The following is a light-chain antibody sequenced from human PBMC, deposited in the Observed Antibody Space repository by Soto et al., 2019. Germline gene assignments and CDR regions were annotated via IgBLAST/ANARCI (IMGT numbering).Light chain of an antibody. V-gene: IGLV1-51*01. CDR2: DNN. CDR1: SSNIGNNF. J-gene: IGLJ2*01. CDR3: ETCDNSRSAYVV. Sequence: QSVLTQPPSVSAAPGQKVTISCSGSSSNIGNNFVSWYQQLPGTAPKLLIYDNNKRPSGIPDRFAGSKSGTSATLGITGLQTGDEADYYCETCDNSRSAYVVFGGGTQVTVL.